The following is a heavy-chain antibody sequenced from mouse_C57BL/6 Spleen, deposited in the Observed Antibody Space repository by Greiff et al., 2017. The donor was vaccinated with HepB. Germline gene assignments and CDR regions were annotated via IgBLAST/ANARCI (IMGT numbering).Heavy chain of an antibody. CDR2: IYPSDSET. CDR1: GYTFTSYW. Sequence: VQLQQSGAELVRPGSSVKLSCKASGYTFTSYWMDWVKQRPGQGLEWIGNIYPSDSETHYNQKFKDKATLTVDKSSSTAYMQLSSLTSEDSAVDYCARGDYSNHFDYWGQGTTLTVSS. CDR3: ARGDYSNHFDY. J-gene: IGHJ2*01. D-gene: IGHD2-5*01. V-gene: IGHV1-61*01.